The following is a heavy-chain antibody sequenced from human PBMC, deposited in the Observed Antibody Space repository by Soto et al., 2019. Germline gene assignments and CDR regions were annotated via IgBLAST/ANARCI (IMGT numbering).Heavy chain of an antibody. CDR1: GGSISSGGYY. J-gene: IGHJ4*02. CDR2: IYYSGST. V-gene: IGHV4-31*03. D-gene: IGHD3-9*01. Sequence: PSETLSLTCTVSGGSISSGGYYWSWIRQHPGKGLEWIGYIYYSGSTYYNPSLKSRVTISVDTSKNQFSLKLSSVTAADTAVYYCARVTSYYDILTGYSPLYYFDYWGQGTLVTVSS. CDR3: ARVTSYYDILTGYSPLYYFDY.